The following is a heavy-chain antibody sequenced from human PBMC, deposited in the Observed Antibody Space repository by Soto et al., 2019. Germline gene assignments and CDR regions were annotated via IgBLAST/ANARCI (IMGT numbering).Heavy chain of an antibody. CDR1: GFTANDYY. Sequence: QVQLVESGGGLVKPGGSLRLSCAGSGFTANDYYFYMGWFRQAPGKGLEWISYISTTGSTTYYADSVKVRFTISRDNAKHSVYLQMNSLRAEDTAIYYCARDRDGSSWPFGWFDPWGKGTLVTVSS. J-gene: IGHJ5*02. CDR2: ISTTGSTT. D-gene: IGHD6-13*01. CDR3: ARDRDGSSWPFGWFDP. V-gene: IGHV3-11*01.